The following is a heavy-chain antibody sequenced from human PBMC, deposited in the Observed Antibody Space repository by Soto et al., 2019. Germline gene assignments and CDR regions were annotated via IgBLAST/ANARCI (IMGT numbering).Heavy chain of an antibody. D-gene: IGHD3-22*01. J-gene: IGHJ5*02. V-gene: IGHV4-59*01. Sequence: SETLSLSCTVSGGSIGSYYWSWIRKPPGKGLEWIGYIYYSGTTNYNPSLKSRVTISIDTSKKQFSLKLSSVTAADTAVYYCARDVGYYDRSGPHLDLWGQGSQVTVSS. CDR1: GGSIGSYY. CDR3: ARDVGYYDRSGPHLDL. CDR2: IYYSGTT.